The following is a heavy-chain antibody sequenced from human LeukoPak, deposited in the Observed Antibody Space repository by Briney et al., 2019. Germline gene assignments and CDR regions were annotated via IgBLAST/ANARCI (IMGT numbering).Heavy chain of an antibody. Sequence: SETLSLTCAVYGGSFSGYYWSWIRQPPGKGLEWIGEINHSGSTNYNPSLKSRVTISVDTSKNQFSLKLSSVTAADTAVYYCARGAAGGYSNGSRAFDIWGQGTMVTVSS. CDR2: INHSGST. J-gene: IGHJ3*02. D-gene: IGHD4-23*01. CDR3: ARGAAGGYSNGSRAFDI. V-gene: IGHV4-34*01. CDR1: GGSFSGYY.